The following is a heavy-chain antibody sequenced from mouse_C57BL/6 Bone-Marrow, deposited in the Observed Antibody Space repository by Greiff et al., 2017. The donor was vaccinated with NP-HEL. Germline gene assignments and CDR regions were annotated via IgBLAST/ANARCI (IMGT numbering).Heavy chain of an antibody. Sequence: VQLQQSGPELVKPGASVKISCKASGYAFSSSWMNWVKQRPGKGLEWIGRIYPGDGDTNYNGKFKGKATLTADKSSSTAYMQLSSLTSEDSAVYFCAYSSGPAWFAYWGQGTLVTVSA. CDR1: GYAFSSSW. CDR2: IYPGDGDT. D-gene: IGHD3-2*02. J-gene: IGHJ3*01. V-gene: IGHV1-82*01. CDR3: AYSSGPAWFAY.